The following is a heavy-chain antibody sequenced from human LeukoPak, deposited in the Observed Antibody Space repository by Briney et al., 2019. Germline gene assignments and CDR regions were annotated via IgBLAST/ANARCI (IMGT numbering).Heavy chain of an antibody. CDR3: ARVGRSLRAFDI. CDR2: INTYNGNT. D-gene: IGHD3-10*01. V-gene: IGHV1-18*01. Sequence: GASVKVSCKASGGTFISYAISWVRQAPGQGLEWMGWINTYNGNTNYAENLQGRVTMTTDTPTSTAYMELRSLTSDDTAVYYCARVGRSLRAFDIWGQGTMITVSS. CDR1: GGTFISYA. J-gene: IGHJ3*02.